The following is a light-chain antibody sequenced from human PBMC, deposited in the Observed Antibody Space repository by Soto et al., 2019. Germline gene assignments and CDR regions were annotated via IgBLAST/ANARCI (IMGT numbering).Light chain of an antibody. CDR1: QSISSW. J-gene: IGKJ1*01. Sequence: DIQMTQSPSTLSASVGDRVTITCRASQSISSWLAWYQQKPGKAPKLLIYGASSLESGVPSRFSGSGSGTEFTLTISSLQPDDFATYYCHQYKTYSWTFGQGTKVEIK. V-gene: IGKV1-5*03. CDR2: GAS. CDR3: HQYKTYSWT.